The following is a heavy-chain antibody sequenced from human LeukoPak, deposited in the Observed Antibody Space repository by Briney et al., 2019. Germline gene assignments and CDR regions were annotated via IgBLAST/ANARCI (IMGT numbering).Heavy chain of an antibody. CDR1: GGSISSYY. CDR3: ARGTSKFVSYYDYYMDV. Sequence: SETLSLTCTVSGGSISSYYWSWIRQPPGKGLEWIGYIHFSGSTNYNPSLKSRVSISVATSKNQFSLKLTSVTAADTAVCYCARGTSKFVSYYDYYMDVWGKGTTVTVSS. CDR2: IHFSGST. V-gene: IGHV4-59*01. D-gene: IGHD4-11*01. J-gene: IGHJ6*03.